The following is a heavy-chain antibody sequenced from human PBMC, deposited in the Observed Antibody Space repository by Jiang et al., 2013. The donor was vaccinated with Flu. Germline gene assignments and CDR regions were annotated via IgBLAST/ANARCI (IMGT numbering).Heavy chain of an antibody. D-gene: IGHD5-18*01. V-gene: IGHV2-70*01. Sequence: TSGMCVSWIPSAPQGKALEWLALIDWDDDKYYSTSLKTRLTISKDTSKNQVVLTMTNMDPVDTATYYCARIREHMGYSYGPFDYWGQGTLVTVSS. CDR2: IDWDDDK. J-gene: IGHJ4*02. CDR3: ARIREHMGYSYGPFDY. CDR1: TSGMC.